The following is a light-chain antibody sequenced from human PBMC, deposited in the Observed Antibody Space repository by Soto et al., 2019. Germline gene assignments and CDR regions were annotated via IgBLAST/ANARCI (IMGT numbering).Light chain of an antibody. Sequence: QSALTQPASVSGSPGQSITISCTGTSSDVGGYNYDSWYQQHPGKAPKLMIYEVSNRPSGVSNRFSGSKSGNTASLTISGLQAEDEADYYCSSYTSSSLGVFGTGTKVTVL. CDR2: EVS. CDR1: SSDVGGYNY. V-gene: IGLV2-14*01. CDR3: SSYTSSSLGV. J-gene: IGLJ1*01.